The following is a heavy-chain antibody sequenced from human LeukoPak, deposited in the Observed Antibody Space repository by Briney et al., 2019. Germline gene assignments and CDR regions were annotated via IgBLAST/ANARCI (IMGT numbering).Heavy chain of an antibody. V-gene: IGHV1-2*02. CDR2: INPNSGGT. CDR1: GYTFTGYY. D-gene: IGHD3-22*01. Sequence: ASVKVSCKASGYTFTGYYMHWVRQAPGQGLEWMGWINPNSGGTNYAQKFQGRVTMTRDTSISTAYMEPSRLRSDDTAVYYCARDPEYYYDSSGYLVWGQGTLVTVSS. J-gene: IGHJ4*02. CDR3: ARDPEYYYDSSGYLV.